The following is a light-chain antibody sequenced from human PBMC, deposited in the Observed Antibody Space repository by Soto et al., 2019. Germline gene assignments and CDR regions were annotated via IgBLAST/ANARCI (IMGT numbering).Light chain of an antibody. CDR3: QQRSKWRT. J-gene: IGKJ1*01. Sequence: PWERATLSCRGCRSVSSCLAWNXKXPXXXPXXLIYDASKRATGIPARFSGSGFGTDYTLTISSLEPEDFAVYYCQQRSKWRTFGQGTKVDI. CDR1: RSVSSC. V-gene: IGKV3-11*01. CDR2: DAS.